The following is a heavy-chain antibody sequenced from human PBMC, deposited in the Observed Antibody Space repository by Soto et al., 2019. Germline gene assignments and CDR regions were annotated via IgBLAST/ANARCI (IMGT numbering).Heavy chain of an antibody. Sequence: QVQLVQSGAEVKRPGSSVKVSCKASGGTFNNYALSWVRQAPGQGLEWMGGSIPSFGTANYAQKFQGRVTITADESTSTAYMELSSLRSEDTAVYYCARGSGLWFGEFPSDYWGQGTLVTVSS. CDR2: SIPSFGTA. J-gene: IGHJ4*02. D-gene: IGHD3-10*01. V-gene: IGHV1-69*01. CDR3: ARGSGLWFGEFPSDY. CDR1: GGTFNNYA.